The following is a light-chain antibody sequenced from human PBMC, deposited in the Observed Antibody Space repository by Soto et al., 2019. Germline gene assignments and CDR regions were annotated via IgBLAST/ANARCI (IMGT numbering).Light chain of an antibody. J-gene: IGKJ1*01. CDR2: GAS. CDR1: QSVNAN. Sequence: EVVMTQSTATLSVYPGERATLSCRASQSVNANLAWYQQKPGQAPRLLSHGASNRATGIPARFSGSGFGTEFILTVSSRQFEDFAVNYCQQYNTWLWTFGQGTKVEI. CDR3: QQYNTWLWT. V-gene: IGKV3-15*01.